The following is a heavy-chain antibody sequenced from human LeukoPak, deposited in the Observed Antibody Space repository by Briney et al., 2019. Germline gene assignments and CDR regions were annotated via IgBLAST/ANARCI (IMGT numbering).Heavy chain of an antibody. CDR2: IYSGDTT. CDR3: ARGHPHSSSYYGSFDI. CDR1: GLTVGSNY. D-gene: IGHD6-13*01. Sequence: GGSLRLSCAASGLTVGSNYLSWVRQLPGKGLEWVSVIYSGDTTYYADSVKGRFTISRDNSKNTLYLQMNSLRVEDTAVYFCARGHPHSSSYYGSFDIWGQGTLVTVSS. J-gene: IGHJ4*02. V-gene: IGHV3-53*01.